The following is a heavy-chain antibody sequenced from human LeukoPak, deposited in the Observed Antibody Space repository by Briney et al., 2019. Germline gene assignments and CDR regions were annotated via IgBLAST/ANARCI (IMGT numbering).Heavy chain of an antibody. Sequence: GGSLRLSCAASGFTFSSYWMSWVRQAPGKGLEWVANIKEDGNNKNSVDSVKDRFTISRDNAKNSLCLQMNSLGAEDTAVYYCARGWSSGWYFDYWGQGTLVTVSS. CDR2: IKEDGNNK. CDR3: ARGWSSGWYFDY. D-gene: IGHD6-19*01. V-gene: IGHV3-7*01. J-gene: IGHJ4*02. CDR1: GFTFSSYW.